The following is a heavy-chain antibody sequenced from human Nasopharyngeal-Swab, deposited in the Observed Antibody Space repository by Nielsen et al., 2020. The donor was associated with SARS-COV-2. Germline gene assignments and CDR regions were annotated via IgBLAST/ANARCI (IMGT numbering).Heavy chain of an antibody. J-gene: IGHJ4*02. CDR1: GFTFSSYS. V-gene: IGHV3-74*01. Sequence: GESLKISCAASGFTFSSYSMNWVRQAPGKGLVWVSRINEDGSRTDYADSVKGRFTISRDNAKNTLYLQMNSLRVDDTAVYYCVKHQGSSSDQWGQGTLVTVSS. CDR2: INEDGSRT. CDR3: VKHQGSSSDQ.